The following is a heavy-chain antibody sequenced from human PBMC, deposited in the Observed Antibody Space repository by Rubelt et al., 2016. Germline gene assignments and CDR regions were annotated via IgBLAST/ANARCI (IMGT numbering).Heavy chain of an antibody. D-gene: IGHD3-22*01. Sequence: QLQLQESGPGLVKPSETLSLTCTVSGGSISSSSYYWGWIRQPPGKGLEWIGSIYYSGSTYYNPSLTSRVTISVDTSKNQFSLKRGSVTAADTAVYYCARTYYYDSSGPVDYWGQGTLVTVSS. J-gene: IGHJ4*02. CDR3: ARTYYYDSSGPVDY. CDR2: IYYSGST. CDR1: GGSISSSSYY. V-gene: IGHV4-39*01.